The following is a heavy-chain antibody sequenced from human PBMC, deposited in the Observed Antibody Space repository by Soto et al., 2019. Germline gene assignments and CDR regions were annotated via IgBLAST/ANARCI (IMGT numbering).Heavy chain of an antibody. D-gene: IGHD3-22*01. V-gene: IGHV3-30*14. J-gene: IGHJ4*02. CDR2: ISYDGSRQ. Sequence: QVQLVESGGGVVQPGRSLRLSCTASGFTLRTYAMHWVRQAPGKGLEWLAVISYDGSRQVYADSMEGRITSSRDASKNTLYLQMNSLRPEDTAVYFCGREQNSGYYRTADYWGQGTLVTVSS. CDR3: GREQNSGYYRTADY. CDR1: GFTLRTYA.